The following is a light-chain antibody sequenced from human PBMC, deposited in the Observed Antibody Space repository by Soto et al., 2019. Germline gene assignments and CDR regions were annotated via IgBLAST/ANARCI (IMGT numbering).Light chain of an antibody. J-gene: IGKJ5*01. CDR3: QHFGGTTFT. Sequence: PWEGATLCCRSSQSVSSSYIAWYHQRPGQTPSLLIYGASTRATGIPDRFSGSGSGTHFTLTISRLEPGDFAVYYCQHFGGTTFTFGQGTRLEIK. CDR1: QSVSSSY. CDR2: GAS. V-gene: IGKV3-20*01.